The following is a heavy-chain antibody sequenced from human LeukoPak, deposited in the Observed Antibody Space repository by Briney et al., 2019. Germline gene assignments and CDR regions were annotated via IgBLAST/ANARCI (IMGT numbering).Heavy chain of an antibody. CDR1: EYTFTGYY. Sequence: GASVKVSCKAYEYTFTGYYIHWVRQVPGQGLEWMGWINPKTGDAHCAQHFQGRVTLTRDTSISTVYIEMSGLISDDTAVLYSVRDPITGPIRWARLDSWSQGRLVTVSS. J-gene: IGHJ3*02. CDR3: VRDPITGPIRWARLDS. CDR2: INPKTGDA. D-gene: IGHD1/OR15-1a*01. V-gene: IGHV1-2*02.